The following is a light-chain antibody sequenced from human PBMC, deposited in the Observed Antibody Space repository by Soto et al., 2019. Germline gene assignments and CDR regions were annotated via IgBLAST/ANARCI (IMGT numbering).Light chain of an antibody. CDR3: CSYTTKYTFFV. CDR1: SSDIGAYDY. J-gene: IGLJ1*01. Sequence: QSALTQPASVSGSPGQSITISCTGTSSDIGAYDYVSWYQQHPGKAPKLMIFEVSDRPSGASIRFSGSKSGNTASLSISGLQAEDEADYYCCSYTTKYTFFVFGTGTKLTVL. CDR2: EVS. V-gene: IGLV2-14*01.